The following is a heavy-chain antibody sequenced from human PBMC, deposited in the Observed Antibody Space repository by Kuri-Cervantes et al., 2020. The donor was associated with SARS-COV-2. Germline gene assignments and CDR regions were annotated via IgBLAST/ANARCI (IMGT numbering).Heavy chain of an antibody. V-gene: IGHV3-7*01. CDR1: GFTFSSYW. CDR2: IKQDGSEK. D-gene: IGHD2-8*01. J-gene: IGHJ3*02. CDR3: ARDPPYCTNGVCYRSYAFDI. Sequence: GESLKISCAASGFTFSSYWMSWVRQAPGKGLEWVANIKQDGSEKYYVDSVKGRFTISRDNAKNSLYLQMNSLRAEDTAVYYCARDPPYCTNGVCYRSYAFDIWGQGTMVTVSS.